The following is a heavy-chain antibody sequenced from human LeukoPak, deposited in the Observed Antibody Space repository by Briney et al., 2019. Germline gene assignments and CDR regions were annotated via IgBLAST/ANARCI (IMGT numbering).Heavy chain of an antibody. CDR3: ARVPAAHYYYYYMDV. J-gene: IGHJ6*03. Sequence: PGGSLRLSCAASGFTFSSYSMNWVRQAPGKGLEWVSSISSSSSYIYYADSVKGRFTISRDNAKNSLYLQMNSLRVEDTAVYYCARVPAAHYYYYYMDVWGKGTTVTVSS. V-gene: IGHV3-21*01. D-gene: IGHD2-2*01. CDR2: ISSSSSYI. CDR1: GFTFSSYS.